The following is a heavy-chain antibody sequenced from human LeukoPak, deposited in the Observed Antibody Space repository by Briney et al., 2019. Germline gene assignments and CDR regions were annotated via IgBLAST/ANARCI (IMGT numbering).Heavy chain of an antibody. D-gene: IGHD5-18*01. J-gene: IGHJ4*02. CDR1: GFTFSSYS. CDR3: ARSRGYSDEGMEIDY. CDR2: ISRSSSHMYYA. V-gene: IGHV3-21*01. Sequence: PGGSLRLSCAASGFTFSSYSMNWVRQAPGKGLEWVSSISRSSSHMYYADYADSVKGRFTISRDNARNSLYLQMNSLRAEDTAVYYCARSRGYSDEGMEIDYWGQGTLVTVSS.